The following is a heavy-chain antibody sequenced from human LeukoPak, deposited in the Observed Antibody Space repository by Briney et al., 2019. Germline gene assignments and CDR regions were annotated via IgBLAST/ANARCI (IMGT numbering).Heavy chain of an antibody. V-gene: IGHV3-21*05. J-gene: IGHJ4*02. Sequence: PGGSLRLSCAASGFTFSSYSMNWVRQAPGKGLEWVSYIRSSSSYIYYADSVKGRFTISRDNAKNSLYLQMNSLRAEDTAVYYCARDSSDYDFWSGYPQFDYWGQGTLVTVSS. D-gene: IGHD3-3*01. CDR2: IRSSSSYI. CDR1: GFTFSSYS. CDR3: ARDSSDYDFWSGYPQFDY.